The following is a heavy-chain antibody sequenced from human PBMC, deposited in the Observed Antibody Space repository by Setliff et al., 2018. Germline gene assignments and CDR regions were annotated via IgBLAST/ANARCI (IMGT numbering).Heavy chain of an antibody. CDR2: ISPYSGES. D-gene: IGHD2-2*01. J-gene: IGHJ6*03. CDR3: ARGIISYASWAPNKHAYYYYMDV. CDR1: GFRFTSFG. V-gene: IGHV1-18*01. Sequence: ASVKVSCKTSGFRFTSFGFSWVRQAPGQGLEWMGWISPYSGESNYAQKFQDRLTVTADTYTKTTYMELRSLRSDDTAVYYCARGIISYASWAPNKHAYYYYMDVWGNGTTVTVSS.